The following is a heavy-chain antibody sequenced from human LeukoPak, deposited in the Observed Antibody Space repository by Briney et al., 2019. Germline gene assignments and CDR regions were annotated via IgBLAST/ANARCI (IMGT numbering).Heavy chain of an antibody. J-gene: IGHJ3*02. CDR2: INPNSGGT. CDR3: ARGRGLNYGDYVGAFDI. D-gene: IGHD4-17*01. Sequence: GASVKVSCKASGYTFTGYYMHWVRQAPGQGLEWMGWINPNSGGTNYAQKFQGRVTMTRDTSISTAYMELSRLRSDDTAVYYCARGRGLNYGDYVGAFDIWGQGTMVTVSS. CDR1: GYTFTGYY. V-gene: IGHV1-2*02.